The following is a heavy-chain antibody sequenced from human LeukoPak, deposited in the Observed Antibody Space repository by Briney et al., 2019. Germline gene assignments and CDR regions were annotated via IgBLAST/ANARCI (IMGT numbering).Heavy chain of an antibody. CDR3: ATKQWLAPPPDS. V-gene: IGHV3-74*01. J-gene: IGHJ4*02. CDR1: GFTFSKYW. Sequence: PGGSLRLSWSASGFTFSKYWMLWVPQAPGKGLESVPRINTDGTVTTYADSVKGRFTVSRDNADNPMFLQMNSVRDEDTAVYYCATKQWLAPPPDSWGQGTPVTVSS. D-gene: IGHD6-19*01. CDR2: INTDGTVT.